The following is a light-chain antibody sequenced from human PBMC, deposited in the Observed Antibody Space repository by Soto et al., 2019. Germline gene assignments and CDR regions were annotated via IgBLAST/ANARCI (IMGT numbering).Light chain of an antibody. Sequence: EIVLTQSPVTLSLSPGASAPLSGRASQSVRTYLAWYQVKPGQAPRLLIYDASRRASGVPARFSGSGSGTDFTPTISRLQPDDFAVDYRQQYGSSGTFGQGTKVEIK. CDR1: QSVRTY. CDR2: DAS. J-gene: IGKJ1*01. CDR3: QQYGSSGT. V-gene: IGKV3-20*01.